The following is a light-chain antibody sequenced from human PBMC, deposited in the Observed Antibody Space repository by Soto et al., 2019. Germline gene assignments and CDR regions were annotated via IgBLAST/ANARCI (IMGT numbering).Light chain of an antibody. CDR2: DTS. V-gene: IGLV7-46*01. Sequence: QSVVTQEPSLTVSPGGTVALTCDSSTGAVTGGHFPYWFQQRPGQAPRTLIYDTSNKFSWTPARFSGSLLGGKAALTLSGAQPEDEAEYHCLLSYDGPRLVFGGGTKVTVL. CDR1: TGAVTGGHF. J-gene: IGLJ2*01. CDR3: LLSYDGPRLV.